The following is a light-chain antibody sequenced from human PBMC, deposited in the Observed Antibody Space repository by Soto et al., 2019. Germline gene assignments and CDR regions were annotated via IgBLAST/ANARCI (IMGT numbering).Light chain of an antibody. CDR2: GVS. Sequence: EIVMTQSPATLSVSPGGSATLSCRASQSVRSDLAWYQHKPGLAPRLLIYGVSTRATGIPVRFSGSGSGTEFTLSISSLQSEDSAIYYCQHYNNLPLTFGGGTKVDIK. CDR3: QHYNNLPLT. J-gene: IGKJ4*01. V-gene: IGKV3-15*01. CDR1: QSVRSD.